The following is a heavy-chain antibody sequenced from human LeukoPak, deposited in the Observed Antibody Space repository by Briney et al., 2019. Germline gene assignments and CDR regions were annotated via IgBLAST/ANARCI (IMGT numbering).Heavy chain of an antibody. J-gene: IGHJ4*02. CDR1: GFTFSNYA. D-gene: IGHD3-10*01. V-gene: IGHV3-30*01. CDR2: ISSGGTYE. Sequence: GKSLRLSCAASGFTFSNYAMHWVRQAPGKGLEWESLISSGGTYEYYADSVKGRLTISRDNSKNTLYLQLNSLRAEDTAVYYCARDSTYYYDSGSSGPHYFDNWGQGTLVTVSS. CDR3: ARDSTYYYDSGSSGPHYFDN.